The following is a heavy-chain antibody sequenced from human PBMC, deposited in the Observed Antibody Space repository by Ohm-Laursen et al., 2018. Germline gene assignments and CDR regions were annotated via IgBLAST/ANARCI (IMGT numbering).Heavy chain of an antibody. V-gene: IGHV1-46*01. CDR1: GYTFTSYY. CDR2: INPSGGST. Sequence: ASVKVSCKVSGYTFTSYYMHWVRQAPGQGLEWMGIINPSGGSTSYAQKFQGRVTMTRDTSTSTVYMELSSLRSEDTAVYYCARDYYDSSGYYSPDYWGQGTLVTVSS. J-gene: IGHJ4*02. D-gene: IGHD3-22*01. CDR3: ARDYYDSSGYYSPDY.